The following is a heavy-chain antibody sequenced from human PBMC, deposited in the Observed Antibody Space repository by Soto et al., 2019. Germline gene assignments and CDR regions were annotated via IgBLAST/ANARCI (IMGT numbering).Heavy chain of an antibody. Sequence: GXLRLSCPASGFTFSGSAMHWVRQASGKGLEWVGRIRSKANSYATAYAASVKGRFTISRDDSKNTAYLQMNRLKNEDTAVYYCTRPHRDWRDTAGSEEFDYWGLGTLVTVYS. CDR3: TRPHRDWRDTAGSEEFDY. V-gene: IGHV3-73*01. CDR1: GFTFSGSA. J-gene: IGHJ4*02. D-gene: IGHD3-10*01. CDR2: IRSKANSYAT.